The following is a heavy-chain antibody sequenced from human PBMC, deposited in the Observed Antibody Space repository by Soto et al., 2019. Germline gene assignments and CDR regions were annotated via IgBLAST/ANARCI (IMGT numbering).Heavy chain of an antibody. CDR1: GGSISSGGYY. CDR2: IYYSGST. J-gene: IGHJ6*03. Sequence: QVQLQESGPGLVKPSQTLSLTCTVSGGSISSGGYYWSWIRQHPGKGLEWIGYIYYSGSTYYNPSLMIRVTISVDTSKNQFSLKLSSVTAADTAVYYCASGHMVRGVITYYYYYMDVWGKGTTVTVSS. CDR3: ASGHMVRGVITYYYYYMDV. D-gene: IGHD3-10*01. V-gene: IGHV4-31*03.